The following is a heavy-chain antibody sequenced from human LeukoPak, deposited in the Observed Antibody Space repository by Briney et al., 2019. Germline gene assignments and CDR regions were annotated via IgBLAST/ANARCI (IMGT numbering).Heavy chain of an antibody. CDR1: GASISGYY. Sequence: SETLSLTCTVSGASISGYYWTWIRQPPGKGLEWIGYIYNSGSTNYNSSLKSRVTISVDTSKNQFSLKLSSVTAADTAVYYCARGRGGSPDYWGQGTLVTVSS. D-gene: IGHD1-26*01. CDR2: IYNSGST. J-gene: IGHJ4*02. V-gene: IGHV4-59*12. CDR3: ARGRGGSPDY.